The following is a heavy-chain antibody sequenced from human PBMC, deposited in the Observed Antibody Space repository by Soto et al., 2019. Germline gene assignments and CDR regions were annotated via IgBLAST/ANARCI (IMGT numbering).Heavy chain of an antibody. D-gene: IGHD1-26*01. Sequence: QVQLQESGPGLVKPSETLSLTCTVSGGSISNYYWTWIRQPPGKGLEWIGYIYYSGNTNYNPSLKSRVTISVDKSKNQFSLNLSSVTAADTSVYSCAREEWELLGGAHGFDIWGQGTMVTVSS. CDR1: GGSISNYY. J-gene: IGHJ3*02. V-gene: IGHV4-59*01. CDR3: AREEWELLGGAHGFDI. CDR2: IYYSGNT.